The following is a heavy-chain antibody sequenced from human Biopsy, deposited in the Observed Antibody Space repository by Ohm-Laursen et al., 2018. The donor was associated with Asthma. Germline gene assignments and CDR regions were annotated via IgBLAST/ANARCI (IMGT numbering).Heavy chain of an antibody. D-gene: IGHD3-3*01. Sequence: SLRLSCTASGFTFSSYGMHWVRQAPGKGLEWGAVIWYDVSNKYYADSVKGRFTISRDNSKNTLYLQMNSLRAEDTAVYYCSRSIYDFWSGYYGMDVWGQGTTVTVSS. V-gene: IGHV3-33*01. CDR2: IWYDVSNK. J-gene: IGHJ6*02. CDR1: GFTFSSYG. CDR3: SRSIYDFWSGYYGMDV.